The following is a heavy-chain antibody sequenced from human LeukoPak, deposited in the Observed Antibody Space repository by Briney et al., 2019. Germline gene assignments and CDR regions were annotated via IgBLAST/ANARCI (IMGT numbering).Heavy chain of an antibody. CDR3: ARDDAVGATTYWYFDL. D-gene: IGHD1-26*01. V-gene: IGHV3-21*01. J-gene: IGHJ2*01. CDR1: GFTFSSYS. CDR2: ISSSSSYI. Sequence: PGGSLRLSCAASGFTFSSYSMNWVRQAPGKGLKWVSSISSSSSYIYYADSVKGRFTISRDNAKNSLYLQMNSLRAEDTAVYYCARDDAVGATTYWYFDLWGRGTLVTVSS.